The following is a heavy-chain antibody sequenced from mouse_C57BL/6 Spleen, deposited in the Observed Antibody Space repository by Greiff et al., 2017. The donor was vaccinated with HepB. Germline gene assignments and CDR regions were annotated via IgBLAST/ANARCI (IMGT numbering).Heavy chain of an antibody. V-gene: IGHV1-78*01. J-gene: IGHJ4*01. CDR1: GYTFTDHT. Sequence: VQLQQSDAELVKPGASVKISCKVSGYTFTDHTIHWMKQRPEQGLEWIAYIYPRDGSTKYNEKFKGKATLTADKSSSTAYMQLNSLTSEDSAVYFCASSAVVATNAMDYWGQGTSVTVSS. D-gene: IGHD1-1*01. CDR3: ASSAVVATNAMDY. CDR2: IYPRDGST.